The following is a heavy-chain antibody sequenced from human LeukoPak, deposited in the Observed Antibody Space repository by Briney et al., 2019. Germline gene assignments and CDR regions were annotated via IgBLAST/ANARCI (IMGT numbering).Heavy chain of an antibody. CDR3: ARLYRDIVLMVYAMKANWFDP. Sequence: PSETLSLTCTVSGGSISSSSYYWGWIRQTPGKGLEWIGSIYYSGSTYYNPSLKSRVTISVDTSKNQFSLKLSSVTAADTAVYYCARLYRDIVLMVYAMKANWFDPWGQGTLVTVSS. D-gene: IGHD2-8*01. CDR1: GGSISSSSYY. V-gene: IGHV4-39*01. J-gene: IGHJ5*02. CDR2: IYYSGST.